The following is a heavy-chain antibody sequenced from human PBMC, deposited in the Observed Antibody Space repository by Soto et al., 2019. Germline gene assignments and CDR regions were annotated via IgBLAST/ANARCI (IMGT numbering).Heavy chain of an antibody. CDR3: ARTARLVDY. J-gene: IGHJ4*02. Sequence: QVRLVESGGGLVKPGGSLRLSCVASGFTFTDHYMSGIRQAPGKGLEWIAYMSPSGSGISYADSAKGRFTISRDNARNTVYLQMNTLRAGDTAVYYCARTARLVDYWGQGTLVTVS. CDR1: GFTFTDHY. V-gene: IGHV3-11*01. CDR2: MSPSGSGI.